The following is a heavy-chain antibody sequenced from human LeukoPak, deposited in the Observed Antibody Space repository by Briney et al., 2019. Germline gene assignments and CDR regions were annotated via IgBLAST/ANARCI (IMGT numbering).Heavy chain of an antibody. CDR2: IYYSGST. V-gene: IGHV4-59*01. CDR1: GGSISSYY. D-gene: IGHD3-10*01. CDR3: AREGSGSWLWFGEAHSGFDY. Sequence: PSETLSLTCTVSGGSISSYYWSWIRQPPGKGLEWIGYIYYSGSTNYNPSLKSRVTISVDTSKNQFSLKLSSVTAADTAVYYCAREGSGSWLWFGEAHSGFDYWGQGTLVTVFS. J-gene: IGHJ4*02.